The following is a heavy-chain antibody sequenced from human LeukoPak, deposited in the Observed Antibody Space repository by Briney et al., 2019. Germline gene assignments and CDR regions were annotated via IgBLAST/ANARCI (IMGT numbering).Heavy chain of an antibody. CDR3: ARAARGAAAGTVEFDY. CDR1: GFTFSSYA. CDR2: ISGSGGST. V-gene: IGHV3-23*01. D-gene: IGHD6-13*01. J-gene: IGHJ4*02. Sequence: GGSLRLSCAASGFTFSSYAMSWVRQAPGKGLEWVSAISGSGGSTYYADSVKGRFTISRDNSKNTLYLQMNSLRAEDTAVYYCARAARGAAAGTVEFDYWGQGTLVTVSS.